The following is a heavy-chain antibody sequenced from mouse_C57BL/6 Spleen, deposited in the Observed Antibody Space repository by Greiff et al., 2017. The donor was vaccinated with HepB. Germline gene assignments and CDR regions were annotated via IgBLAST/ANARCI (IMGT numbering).Heavy chain of an antibody. CDR2: IYPGDGDT. CDR1: GYAFSSSW. D-gene: IGHD3-2*02. Sequence: VQLQQSGPELVKPGASVKISCKASGYAFSSSWMNWVKQRPGKGLEWIGRIYPGDGDTNYNGKFKGKATLTADKSSSTAYMQLSSLTSEDSAVYFCARGRSSGYFDYWGQGTTLTVSS. J-gene: IGHJ2*01. CDR3: ARGRSSGYFDY. V-gene: IGHV1-82*01.